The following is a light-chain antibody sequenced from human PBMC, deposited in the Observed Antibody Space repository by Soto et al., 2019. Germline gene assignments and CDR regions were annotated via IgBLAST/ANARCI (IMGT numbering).Light chain of an antibody. J-gene: IGKJ1*01. V-gene: IGKV1-5*03. CDR1: QTISSW. Sequence: IWMTQSPSLVSASKGDRVTITCRASQTISSWLAWYQQKPGKAPKLLIYKASTLKSGVPSRFSGSGSGTEFTLTISSLQPDDFATYYCQHYNSYSEAFGQRTMVDI. CDR2: KAS. CDR3: QHYNSYSEA.